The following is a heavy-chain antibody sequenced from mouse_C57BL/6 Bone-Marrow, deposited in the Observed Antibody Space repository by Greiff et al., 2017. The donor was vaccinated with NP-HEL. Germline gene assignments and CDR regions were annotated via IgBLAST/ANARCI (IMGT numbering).Heavy chain of an antibody. CDR3: ARLITTVTWYFDV. Sequence: VQLQQPGTELVKPGASVKLSCKASGYTFTSYWMHWVKQRPGQGLEWIGNINPSNGGTNYNEKFKSKATLTVDKSSSTAYMQLSSLTSEDSAVYYCARLITTVTWYFDVWGTGTTVTVSS. V-gene: IGHV1-53*01. J-gene: IGHJ1*03. CDR2: INPSNGGT. D-gene: IGHD1-1*01. CDR1: GYTFTSYW.